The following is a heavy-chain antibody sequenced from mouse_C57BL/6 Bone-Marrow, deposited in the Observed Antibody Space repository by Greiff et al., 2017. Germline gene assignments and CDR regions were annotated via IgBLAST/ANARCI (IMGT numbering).Heavy chain of an antibody. CDR2: SRNKANDYST. J-gene: IGHJ1*03. V-gene: IGHV7-1*01. Sequence: EVKVVESGGGLVQSGRSLRLSCATSGFTFSDFYMEWVRQAPGKGLEWIAASRNKANDYSTEYSASVKGRFIVSRDTSQSILYLQMNALRAEDTAIYYCARDAPDRYFDVWGTGTTVTVSS. CDR3: ARDAPDRYFDV. CDR1: GFTFSDFY.